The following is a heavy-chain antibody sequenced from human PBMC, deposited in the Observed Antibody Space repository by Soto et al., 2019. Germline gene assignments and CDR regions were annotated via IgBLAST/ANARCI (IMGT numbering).Heavy chain of an antibody. J-gene: IGHJ4*02. V-gene: IGHV4-31*03. D-gene: IGHD6-13*01. CDR3: ARAAATGHPVVPDF. Sequence: QVQLQESGPGLVKPSQTLSLTCKVSGASLSSGDYYWNWIRQLPGKGLEWIGYIYYTRVTSYNRSLKSRVTMSVDTSKQQFSLKMTSVTAADTAVYFCARAAATGHPVVPDFWGQGALVTVSS. CDR1: GASLSSGDYY. CDR2: IYYTRVT.